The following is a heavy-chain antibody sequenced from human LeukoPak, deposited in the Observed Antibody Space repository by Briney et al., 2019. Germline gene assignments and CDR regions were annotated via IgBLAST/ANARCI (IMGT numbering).Heavy chain of an antibody. J-gene: IGHJ4*02. D-gene: IGHD6-19*01. V-gene: IGHV1-18*01. CDR2: ISAYNGNT. CDR3: ARVLVASSSGWPFDY. CDR1: GYTFTSYG. Sequence: ASVKVSCKASGYTFTSYGISWVRQAPGQGLEWMGWISAYNGNTNYAQKLQGRVTMTTDTSTSTAYTELRSLRSDDTAVYYCARVLVASSSGWPFDYWGQGTLVTVSS.